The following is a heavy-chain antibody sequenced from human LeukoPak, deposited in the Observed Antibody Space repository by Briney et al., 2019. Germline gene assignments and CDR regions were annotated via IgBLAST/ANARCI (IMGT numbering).Heavy chain of an antibody. V-gene: IGHV4-59*01. CDR3: AREGYSYGFDY. CDR1: GGSISSYY. Sequence: SETLSLTCTVSGGSISSYYWSWIRQPPGKGLEWIGYIYYSGSTNYNPSLKSRVTISVDTSKNQFSPKLSSVTAADTAVYYRAREGYSYGFDYWSQGTLVTVSS. CDR2: IYYSGST. J-gene: IGHJ4*02. D-gene: IGHD5-18*01.